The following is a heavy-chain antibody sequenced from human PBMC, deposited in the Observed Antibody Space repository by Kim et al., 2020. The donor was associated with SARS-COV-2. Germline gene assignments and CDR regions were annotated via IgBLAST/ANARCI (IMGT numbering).Heavy chain of an antibody. Sequence: KTNNAKTLPGRVTMTTDTSTDTAYMELRSLRSDDTAVYYCARAGSWFDPWGQGTLVTVSS. CDR3: ARAGSWFDP. CDR2: KT. J-gene: IGHJ5*02. D-gene: IGHD2-15*01. V-gene: IGHV1-18*01.